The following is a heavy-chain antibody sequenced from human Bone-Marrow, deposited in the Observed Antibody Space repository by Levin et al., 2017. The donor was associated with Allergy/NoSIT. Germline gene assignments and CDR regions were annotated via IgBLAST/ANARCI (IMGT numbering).Heavy chain of an antibody. D-gene: IGHD1-26*01. Sequence: GGSLRLSCAASGFTFSSYAMHWVRQAPGKGLEWVAVISYDGSNKYYADSVKGRFTISRDNSKNTLYLQMNSLRAEDTAVYYCARATHSGSYPEWFDPWGQGTLVTVSS. CDR2: ISYDGSNK. CDR1: GFTFSSYA. CDR3: ARATHSGSYPEWFDP. J-gene: IGHJ5*02. V-gene: IGHV3-30*04.